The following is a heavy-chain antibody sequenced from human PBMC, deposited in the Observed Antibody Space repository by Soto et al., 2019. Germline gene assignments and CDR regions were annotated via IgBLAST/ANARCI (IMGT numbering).Heavy chain of an antibody. V-gene: IGHV3-74*01. Sequence: GGSLRLSCAASGFAFSRYAMHWVRQAPGKDLVWVAVINSDGSSTSYADSVKGRFTISRDNAKNTLYLQMNSLRAEDTAVYYCARDPKWFGEDYYYYGMDVWGQGTTVTVSS. J-gene: IGHJ6*02. CDR3: ARDPKWFGEDYYYYGMDV. CDR2: INSDGSST. D-gene: IGHD3-10*01. CDR1: GFAFSRYA.